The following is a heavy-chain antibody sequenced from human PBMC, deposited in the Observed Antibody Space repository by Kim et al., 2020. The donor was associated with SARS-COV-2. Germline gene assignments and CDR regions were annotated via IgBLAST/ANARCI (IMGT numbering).Heavy chain of an antibody. CDR3: AQDLLYVSGRGYFDS. V-gene: IGHV3-23*03. Sequence: ANTLRGRLTISKENSKNALYLQMDSLRVEDTAVYYCAQDLLYVSGRGYFDSWGQGVLVTVSS. J-gene: IGHJ4*02. D-gene: IGHD3-10*01.